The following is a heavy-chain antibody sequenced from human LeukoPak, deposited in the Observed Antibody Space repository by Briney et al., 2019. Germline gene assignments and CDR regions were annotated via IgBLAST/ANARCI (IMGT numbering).Heavy chain of an antibody. Sequence: ASVKVSCKASGYTFTSYDINWVRQAPGQGLEWMGWFNPKSGGTKYAQKFQGRVTMTWDTSSNTAYMELSRLSSEDTAVYYFTREETGITCPGANWGQGTLVTVSS. J-gene: IGHJ4*02. CDR1: GYTFTSYD. V-gene: IGHV1-2*02. CDR2: FNPKSGGT. D-gene: IGHD1-14*01. CDR3: TREETGITCPGAN.